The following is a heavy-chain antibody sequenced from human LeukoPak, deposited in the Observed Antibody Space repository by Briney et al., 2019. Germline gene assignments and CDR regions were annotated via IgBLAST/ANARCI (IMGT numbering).Heavy chain of an antibody. CDR2: ISAYNGNT. J-gene: IGHJ6*03. D-gene: IGHD3-10*01. Sequence: ATVKVSCKASGYTFTSYGISWVRQAPGQGLEWMGWISAYNGNTNYAQKLQGRVTMTTDTSTSTAYMELRSLRSDDTAVYYCAREGSVFYYYYYMDVWGKGTTVTVSS. V-gene: IGHV1-18*01. CDR1: GYTFTSYG. CDR3: AREGSVFYYYYYMDV.